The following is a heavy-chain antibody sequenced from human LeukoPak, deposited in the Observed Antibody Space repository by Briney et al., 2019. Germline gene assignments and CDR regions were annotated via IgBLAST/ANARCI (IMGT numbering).Heavy chain of an antibody. D-gene: IGHD6-19*01. Sequence: SETLSLTCTVSVDSISIGGYYWSWIRQHPGKGLEWFGYIYYSGSTYYNPSLKSRVTISVDTSKNQFSLKLSSVTAADTAVYYCARTGSGWYGVYYYYGMDVWGQGTTVTVSS. V-gene: IGHV4-31*03. J-gene: IGHJ6*02. CDR3: ARTGSGWYGVYYYYGMDV. CDR2: IYYSGST. CDR1: VDSISIGGYY.